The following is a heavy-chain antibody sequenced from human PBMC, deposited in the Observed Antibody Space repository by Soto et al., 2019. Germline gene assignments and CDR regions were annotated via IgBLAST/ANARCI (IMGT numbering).Heavy chain of an antibody. D-gene: IGHD1-7*01. CDR3: ARDSGITGTTAGHGMDV. CDR2: INPNSGGT. V-gene: IGHV1-2*04. J-gene: IGHJ6*02. CDR1: GYTLTGYY. Sequence: ASVKVSCKASGYTLTGYYMHWVRQAPGQGLEWMGWINPNSGGTNYAQKFQGWVTMTRDTSISTAYMELSRLRSDDTAVYYCARDSGITGTTAGHGMDVWGQGTTVTVSS.